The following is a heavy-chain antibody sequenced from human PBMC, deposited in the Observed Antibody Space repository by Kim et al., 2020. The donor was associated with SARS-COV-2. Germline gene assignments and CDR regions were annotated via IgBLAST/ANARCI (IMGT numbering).Heavy chain of an antibody. V-gene: IGHV4-4*07. CDR3: ARDQGYCSSTSCHTEYYYYGMDV. J-gene: IGHJ6*02. D-gene: IGHD2-2*02. Sequence: SETLSLTCTVSGGSISSYYWSWIRQPAGKGLEWIGRIYTSGSTNYNPSLKSRVTMSVDTSKNQFSLKLSSVTAADTAVYYCARDQGYCSSTSCHTEYYYYGMDVWGQGTTVTVSS. CDR2: IYTSGST. CDR1: GGSISSYY.